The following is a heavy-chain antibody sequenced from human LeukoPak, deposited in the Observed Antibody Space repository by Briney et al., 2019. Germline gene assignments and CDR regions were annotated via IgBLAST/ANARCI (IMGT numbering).Heavy chain of an antibody. Sequence: GGSLRLSCAASGFTVSSNYMSWVRQAPGKGLEWVSYISSSSSTIYYADSVKGRFTISRDNAKNSLYLQMNSLRDEDTAVYYCARDLKPLLWFGELAYYYYGMDVWGQGTTVTVSS. J-gene: IGHJ6*02. D-gene: IGHD3-10*01. V-gene: IGHV3-48*02. CDR1: GFTVSSNY. CDR3: ARDLKPLLWFGELAYYYYGMDV. CDR2: ISSSSSTI.